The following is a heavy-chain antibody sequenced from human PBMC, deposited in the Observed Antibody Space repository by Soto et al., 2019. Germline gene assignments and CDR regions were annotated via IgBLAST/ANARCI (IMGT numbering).Heavy chain of an antibody. D-gene: IGHD3-10*01. Sequence: VQLVESGGGVVQPGRSLRLSCAASGFTFSSYAMHWVRQAPGKGLEWVAVISYDGSNKYYADSVKGRFTISRDNSKNTLYLQMNSLRAEDTAVYYCARGYGFGEFDYWGQGTLVTVSS. J-gene: IGHJ4*02. CDR1: GFTFSSYA. CDR3: ARGYGFGEFDY. CDR2: ISYDGSNK. V-gene: IGHV3-30-3*01.